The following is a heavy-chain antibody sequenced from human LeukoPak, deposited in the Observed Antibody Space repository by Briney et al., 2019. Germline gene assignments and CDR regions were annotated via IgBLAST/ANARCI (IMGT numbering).Heavy chain of an antibody. V-gene: IGHV4-59*01. CDR3: ARVKRGLVRRSVGFDY. J-gene: IGHJ4*02. CDR2: IYYSGST. D-gene: IGHD3-10*01. CDR1: GGSISSYY. Sequence: SETLSLTCTVSGGSISSYYWSWIRQPPGKGLEWIGYIYYSGSTNYNPSLKSRVTISVDTSKNQFSLKLSSVTAADTAVYYCARVKRGLVRRSVGFDYWGQGTLVTVSS.